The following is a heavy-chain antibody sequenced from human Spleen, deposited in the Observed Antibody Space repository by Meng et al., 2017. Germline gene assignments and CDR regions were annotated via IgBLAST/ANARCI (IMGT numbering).Heavy chain of an antibody. Sequence: GESLKISCAASGFTFSSYWMSWVRQAPGKGLEWVANIKQDGSERYHVDSVKGRFTISRDNAKNSLYLQINSLRAEDTAVYDCARQKSLGYWYRVSCGAFDIWAQGPM. CDR2: IKQDGSER. CDR3: ARQKSLGYWYRVSCGAFDI. J-gene: IGHJ3*02. CDR1: GFTFSSYW. D-gene: IGHD2-15*01. V-gene: IGHV3-7*01.